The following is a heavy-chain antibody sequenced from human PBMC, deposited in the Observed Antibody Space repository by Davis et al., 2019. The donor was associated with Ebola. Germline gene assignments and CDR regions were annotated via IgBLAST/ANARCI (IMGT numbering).Heavy chain of an antibody. CDR2: IIPIFGTA. J-gene: IGHJ6*02. CDR1: GGTFSSYA. D-gene: IGHD1-1*01. CDR3: ARGGATGTQGVYYYYGMDV. Sequence: SVKVSCKASGGTFSSYAISWVRQAPGQGLEWMGGIIPIFGTANYAQKFQGRVTVTADESTSTAYMELSSLRSDDTAVYYCARGGATGTQGVYYYYGMDVWGQGTTVTVSS. V-gene: IGHV1-69*13.